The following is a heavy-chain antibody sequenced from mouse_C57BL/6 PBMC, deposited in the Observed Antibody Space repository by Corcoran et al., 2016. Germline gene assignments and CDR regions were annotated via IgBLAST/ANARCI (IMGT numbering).Heavy chain of an antibody. D-gene: IGHD1-1*01. V-gene: IGHV1-55*01. J-gene: IGHJ2*01. Sequence: QVQLQQPGAELVKPGASVKMSCKASGYTFTSYWITWVKQRPGQGLEWIGDIYPGSGSTNYNEKFKSKATLTVDTSSSTAYMQLSSPTSEDSAVYYCARIYYYGSSYYCDYWGQGTTLTVSS. CDR1: GYTFTSYW. CDR2: IYPGSGST. CDR3: ARIYYYGSSYYCDY.